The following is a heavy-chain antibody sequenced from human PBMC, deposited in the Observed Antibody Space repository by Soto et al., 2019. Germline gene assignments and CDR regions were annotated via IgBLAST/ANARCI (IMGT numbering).Heavy chain of an antibody. D-gene: IGHD2-15*01. CDR1: GFSLSTHGVG. V-gene: IGHV2-5*02. CDR3: AHRLCDSTCYWDVGFFDY. Sequence: QITLKESGPTLVKPTETHTLTCTFSGFSLSTHGVGVGWIRQPPGKALECLALIYWDNDKRYSPSLKSRLYVTKDTSKNQVVLTMTNMDPADAGTYYCAHRLCDSTCYWDVGFFDYWGQGALVTVSS. J-gene: IGHJ4*02. CDR2: IYWDNDK.